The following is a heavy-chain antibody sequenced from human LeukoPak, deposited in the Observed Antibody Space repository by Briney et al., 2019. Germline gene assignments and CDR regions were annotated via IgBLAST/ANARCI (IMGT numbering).Heavy chain of an antibody. Sequence: PSETLSLTCSVSGGSIDSYYWSWIRQSPGKGLEWIGYVFYRGTTDYNPSLKSRVTISVDTSKNQFSLKLSAVTAADTAVYYCAKTIQQFAPWGPGIQVTVSS. J-gene: IGHJ5*02. CDR2: VFYRGTT. CDR1: GGSIDSYY. V-gene: IGHV4-59*08. CDR3: AKTIQQFAP. D-gene: IGHD5-18*01.